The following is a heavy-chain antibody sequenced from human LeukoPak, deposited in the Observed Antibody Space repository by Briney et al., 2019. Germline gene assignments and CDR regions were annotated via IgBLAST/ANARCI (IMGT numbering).Heavy chain of an antibody. CDR3: AKGRQKITVSYFDY. V-gene: IGHV3-23*01. CDR1: GFTFSSYA. CDR2: ISGSGGST. Sequence: GGSLRLSCAASGFTFSSYAMSWVRQAPGKGLEWVSAISGSGGSTYYADSVKGRFTISRDNSKNTLCLQMNSLRAEDTAVYYCAKGRQKITVSYFDYWGQGTLVTVSS. D-gene: IGHD3-3*01. J-gene: IGHJ4*02.